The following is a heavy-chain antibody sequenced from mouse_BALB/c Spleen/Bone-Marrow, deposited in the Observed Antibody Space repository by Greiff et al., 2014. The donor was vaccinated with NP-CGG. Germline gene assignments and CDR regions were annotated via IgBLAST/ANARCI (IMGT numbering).Heavy chain of an antibody. D-gene: IGHD4-1*01. CDR1: GYTFTSYY. CDR3: ARGDWDGDYAMDY. J-gene: IGHJ4*01. Sequence: VKLQESGPELVKPGASVRISCKASGYTFTSYYIHWVKQRPGQGLEWIGWIYPGNVNTKYNEKFKGKATLTADKSSSTAYMQLSSLTSEDSAVYFCARGDWDGDYAMDYWGQGTSVTVSS. CDR2: IYPGNVNT. V-gene: IGHV1S56*01.